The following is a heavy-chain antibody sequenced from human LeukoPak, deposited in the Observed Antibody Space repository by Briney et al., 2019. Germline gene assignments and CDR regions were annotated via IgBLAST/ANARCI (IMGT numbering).Heavy chain of an antibody. J-gene: IGHJ6*03. V-gene: IGHV3-21*01. CDR3: AREPLQWLEQYYYYYYYMDV. CDR2: ISSSSSYI. D-gene: IGHD6-19*01. Sequence: NPGGSLRLSCAASGFTFSSYSMSWVRQAPGKGLEWASSISSSSSYIYYADSVKGRFTISRDNAKNSLYLQMNSLRAEDTAVYYCAREPLQWLEQYYYYYYYMDVWGKGTTVTVSS. CDR1: GFTFSSYS.